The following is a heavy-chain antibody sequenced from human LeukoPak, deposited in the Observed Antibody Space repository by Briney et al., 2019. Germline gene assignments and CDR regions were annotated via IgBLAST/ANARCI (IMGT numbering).Heavy chain of an antibody. V-gene: IGHV4-34*01. J-gene: IGHJ2*01. Sequence: SETLSLTCAVYGGSFSGYYWSWIRQPPGKGLEWIGEINHSGSTNYNPSLKSRVTISVDTSKNQFSLKLSSVTAADPAVYYCARGIVIVPAAKGDFDLWGRGTLVTVSS. D-gene: IGHD2-2*01. CDR1: GGSFSGYY. CDR3: ARGIVIVPAAKGDFDL. CDR2: INHSGST.